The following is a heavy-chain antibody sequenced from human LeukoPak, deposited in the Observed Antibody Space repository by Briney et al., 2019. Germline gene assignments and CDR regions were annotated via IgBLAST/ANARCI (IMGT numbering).Heavy chain of an antibody. CDR1: GFTFSNYA. J-gene: IGHJ4*02. CDR3: ARESFKSLAGYLDY. D-gene: IGHD6-19*01. Sequence: GESLKISCAASGFTFSNYAMTWVRQAPGKGLEWVSGINGGGDTAYYADSEKGRFTISRDNSRNTLYLQMNSLRVADTAVYFCARESFKSLAGYLDYWGQGSLVTVSS. V-gene: IGHV3-23*01. CDR2: INGGGDTA.